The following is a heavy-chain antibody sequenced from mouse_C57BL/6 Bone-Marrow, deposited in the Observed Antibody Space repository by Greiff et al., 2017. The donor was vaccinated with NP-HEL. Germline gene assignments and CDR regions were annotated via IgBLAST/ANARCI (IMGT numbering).Heavy chain of an antibody. Sequence: EVQGVESGGDLVKPGGSLKLSCAASGFTFSSYGMSWVRQTPDKRLEWVATISSGGSYTYYPDSVKGRFTISRDNAKNTLYLQMSSLKSEDTAMYYCARHDYDGTPYFDYWGQGTTLTVSS. D-gene: IGHD2-4*01. J-gene: IGHJ2*01. CDR2: ISSGGSYT. CDR1: GFTFSSYG. V-gene: IGHV5-6*01. CDR3: ARHDYDGTPYFDY.